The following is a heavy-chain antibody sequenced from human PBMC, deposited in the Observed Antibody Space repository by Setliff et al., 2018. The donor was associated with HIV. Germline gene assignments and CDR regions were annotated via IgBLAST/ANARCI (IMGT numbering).Heavy chain of an antibody. CDR3: ATRGDLLGRRASTVTVYYYYLDV. J-gene: IGHJ6*03. CDR1: GYTFTSVY. Sequence: GASVKVSCKASGYTFTSVYMHWVRQAPGEGLEWMGLINPSGGRTIYAQKFQGRVTMTEDTSTDTAFMELSGLTSEDTAVYYCATRGDLLGRRASTVTVYYYYLDVWGNGTTVTVSS. V-gene: IGHV1-46*01. CDR2: INPSGGRT. D-gene: IGHD4-17*01.